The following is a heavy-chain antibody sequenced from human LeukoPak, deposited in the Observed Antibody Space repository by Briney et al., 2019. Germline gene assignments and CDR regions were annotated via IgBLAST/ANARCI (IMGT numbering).Heavy chain of an antibody. D-gene: IGHD3-16*01. V-gene: IGHV3-23*01. Sequence: PGGSLRLSCAASGFTFNTYGMSWARQAPGKGLEWVSGISGSGGATYYADSVKGRFTVSRDNAKNTLYLQMNSLRAENTAVYYCAKGFRGEDYWGQGTLVTVSS. CDR2: ISGSGGAT. CDR1: GFTFNTYG. J-gene: IGHJ4*02. CDR3: AKGFRGEDY.